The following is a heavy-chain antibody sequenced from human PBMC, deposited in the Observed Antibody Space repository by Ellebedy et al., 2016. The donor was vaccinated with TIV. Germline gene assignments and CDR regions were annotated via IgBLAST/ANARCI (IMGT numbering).Heavy chain of an antibody. V-gene: IGHV4-30-4*01. CDR2: IYYSGST. D-gene: IGHD3-9*01. Sequence: SETLSLXXTVSGGSISSGDYYWSWIRQPPGKGLEWIGYIYYSGSTYYNPSLKSRVTISVDTSKNQFSLKLSSVTAADTAVYYCARGADILTGYTLDYWGQGTLVTVSS. CDR1: GGSISSGDYY. CDR3: ARGADILTGYTLDY. J-gene: IGHJ4*02.